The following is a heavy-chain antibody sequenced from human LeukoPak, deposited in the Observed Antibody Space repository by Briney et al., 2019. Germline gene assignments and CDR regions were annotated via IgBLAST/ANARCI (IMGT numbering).Heavy chain of an antibody. D-gene: IGHD6-19*01. J-gene: IGHJ3*02. V-gene: IGHV5-10-1*01. CDR1: GYSFTSYW. Sequence: PGESLRISCKGSGYSFTSYWISWVRQMPGKGLEWMGRIDPSDSYTNYSPSFQGHVTISADKSISTAYLQWSSLKASDTAMYYCASSLYSSGWSNAFDIWGQGTMVTVSS. CDR3: ASSLYSSGWSNAFDI. CDR2: IDPSDSYT.